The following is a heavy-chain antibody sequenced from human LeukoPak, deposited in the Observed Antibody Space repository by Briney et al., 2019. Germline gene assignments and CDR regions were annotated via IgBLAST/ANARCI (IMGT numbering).Heavy chain of an antibody. CDR3: AKDPEGYYYYGMDV. J-gene: IGHJ6*02. Sequence: PGRSLRLSCAASGFTFSSYGMHWVRQAPGKGLEWVAVISYDGSNKYYADSVKGRFTISRGNSKNTLYLQMNSLRAEDTAVYYCAKDPEGYYYYGMDVWGQGTTVTVSS. V-gene: IGHV3-30*18. CDR1: GFTFSSYG. D-gene: IGHD1-14*01. CDR2: ISYDGSNK.